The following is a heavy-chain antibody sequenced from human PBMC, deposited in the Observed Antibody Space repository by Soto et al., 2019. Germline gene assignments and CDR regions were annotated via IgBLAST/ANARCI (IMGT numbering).Heavy chain of an antibody. CDR1: GYSISSGNY. V-gene: IGHV4-38-2*01. CDR3: RSSTSCYDESCVDV. CDR2: LYHIGST. Sequence: SETLSLTCAVSGYSISSGNYWAWIRQPPGRGLEWIGSLYHIGSTHYNTSLRSRVTISVDTSKNHFSLELSSATAADTAIYYCRSSTSCYDESCVDVWGQGIMVTVSS. D-gene: IGHD2-2*01. J-gene: IGHJ6*02.